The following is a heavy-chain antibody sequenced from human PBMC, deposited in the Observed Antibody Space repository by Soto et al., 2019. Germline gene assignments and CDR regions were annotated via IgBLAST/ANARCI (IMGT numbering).Heavy chain of an antibody. CDR1: GFTFSSYG. D-gene: IGHD6-19*01. CDR3: AKIPSWQWLSSGQDNWFDP. V-gene: IGHV3-30*18. CDR2: ISYDGSNK. Sequence: PGGSLRLSCAASGFTFSSYGMHWVRQAPGKGLEWVAVISYDGSNKYYADSVKGRFTISRDNSKNTLYLQMNSLRAEDTAVYYCAKIPSWQWLSSGQDNWFDPWGQGTLVTVSS. J-gene: IGHJ5*02.